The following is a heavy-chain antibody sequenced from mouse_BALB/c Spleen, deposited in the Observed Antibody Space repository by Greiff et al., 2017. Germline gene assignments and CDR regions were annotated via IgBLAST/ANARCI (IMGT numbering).Heavy chain of an antibody. J-gene: IGHJ4*01. CDR2: INPSNGRT. D-gene: IGHD3-1*01. V-gene: IGHV1S81*02. Sequence: QVHVKQPGAELVKPGASVKLSCKASGYTFTSYWMHWVKQRPGQGLEWIGEINPSNGRTNYNEKFKSKATLTVDKSSSTAYMQLSSLTSEDSAVYYCARPLHSGYAMDYWGQGTSVTVSS. CDR3: ARPLHSGYAMDY. CDR1: GYTFTSYW.